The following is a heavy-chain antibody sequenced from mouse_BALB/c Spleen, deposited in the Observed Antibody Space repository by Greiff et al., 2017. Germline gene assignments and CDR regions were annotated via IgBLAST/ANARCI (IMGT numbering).Heavy chain of an antibody. CDR2: IYPGNSDT. CDR1: GYSFTSYW. Sequence: EVQLQQSGTVLARPGASVKMSCKASGYSFTSYWMHWVKQRPGQGLEWIGAIYPGNSDTSYNQKFKGKAKLTAVTSASTAYMELSSLTNEDSAVYYCTREDYYGTVDYWGQGTTLTVSS. J-gene: IGHJ2*01. D-gene: IGHD1-1*01. V-gene: IGHV1-5*01. CDR3: TREDYYGTVDY.